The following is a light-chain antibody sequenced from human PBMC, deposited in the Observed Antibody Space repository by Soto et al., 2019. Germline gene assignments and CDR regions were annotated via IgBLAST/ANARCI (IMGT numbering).Light chain of an antibody. CDR2: KAT. CDR3: QQYNDFQYT. CDR1: QSIGSW. Sequence: DIQMTQSPSTLSASVGDGVTITCRASQSIGSWLAWYQQKPGKAPKPLIYKATNLQSGVPSRFSGSGSGTEFSLTISSLQPVDSATYYCQQYNDFQYTFGRGTKLEI. V-gene: IGKV1-5*03. J-gene: IGKJ2*01.